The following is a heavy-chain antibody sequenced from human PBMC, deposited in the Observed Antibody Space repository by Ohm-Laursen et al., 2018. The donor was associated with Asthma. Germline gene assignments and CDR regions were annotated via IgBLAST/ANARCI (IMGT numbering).Heavy chain of an antibody. Sequence: ASVKVSCKASGYTFTSYGISWVRQAPGQGLEWMGWISAYNGNTNYAQKLQGRVTITADESRSTVYLELSSLRSEDTAVYYCARGDGDYYYFDYWGQGTLVTVSS. J-gene: IGHJ4*02. CDR3: ARGDGDYYYFDY. CDR2: ISAYNGNT. V-gene: IGHV1-18*01. D-gene: IGHD4-17*01. CDR1: GYTFTSYG.